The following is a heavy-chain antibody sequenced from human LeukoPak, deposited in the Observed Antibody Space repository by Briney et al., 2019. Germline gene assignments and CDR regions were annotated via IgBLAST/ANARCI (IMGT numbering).Heavy chain of an antibody. D-gene: IGHD2-8*01. V-gene: IGHV3-7*01. CDR3: ARDTDGNLDH. CDR2: IKHDGSTK. J-gene: IGHJ4*02. CDR1: GFTFSSSW. Sequence: PGGPLRLSCAASGFTFSSSWMAWVRQAPGKGLEWVANIKHDGSTKHSVDSVTGRFTISRDNAKNSLYLQMNSLRAEDTAVYYCARDTDGNLDHWGQGTLVTVSS.